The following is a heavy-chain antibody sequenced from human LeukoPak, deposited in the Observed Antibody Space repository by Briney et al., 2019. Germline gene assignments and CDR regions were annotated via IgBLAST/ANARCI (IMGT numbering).Heavy chain of an antibody. CDR1: GGSFSGYY. CDR3: ARQDRLVPDGY. D-gene: IGHD6-19*01. J-gene: IGHJ4*02. CDR2: INHSGST. V-gene: IGHV4-34*01. Sequence: SETLSLTCAVYGGSFSGYYWSWIRQPPGKGLEWIGEINHSGSTYYNPSLKSRVTISVDTSENQFSLKLSSVTAADTAVYYCARQDRLVPDGYWGQGTLVTVSS.